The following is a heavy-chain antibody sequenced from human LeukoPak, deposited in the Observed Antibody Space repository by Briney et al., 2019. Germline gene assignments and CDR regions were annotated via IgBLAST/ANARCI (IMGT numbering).Heavy chain of an antibody. CDR1: GGSFSGYY. D-gene: IGHD3-3*01. V-gene: IGHV4-34*01. CDR2: INHSGST. CDR3: ARVRFTSYFDY. Sequence: SETLSPTCAVYGGSFSGYYWSWIRQPPGKGLEWIGEINHSGSTNYNPSLKSRVTISVDTSKNQFSLKLSSVTAADTAVYYCARVRFTSYFDYWGQGTLVTVSP. J-gene: IGHJ4*02.